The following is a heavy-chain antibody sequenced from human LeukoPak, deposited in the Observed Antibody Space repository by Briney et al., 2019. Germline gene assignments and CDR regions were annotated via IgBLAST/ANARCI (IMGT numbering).Heavy chain of an antibody. CDR1: GFTFGTFW. CDR2: INQDGTEK. D-gene: IGHD2-15*01. CDR3: ASGNYFDS. V-gene: IGHV3-7*01. J-gene: IGHJ4*02. Sequence: PGGSLRLSCAASGFTFGTFWMSWVRQAPGKGLEWVANINQDGTEKYYVDSVKGRFTISRDNAKKSLYLQMNSLRAEDTAVYFCASGNYFDSWGQGTLVAVSS.